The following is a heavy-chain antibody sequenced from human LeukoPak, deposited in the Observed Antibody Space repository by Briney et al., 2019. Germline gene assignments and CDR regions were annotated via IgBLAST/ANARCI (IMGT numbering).Heavy chain of an antibody. CDR3: ARGRLARDYFDY. Sequence: PSETLSLTCTVSGGSISSYYWSWIRQPPGEGLEWIGYIYYSGSTNYNPSLKSRVTISVDTSKNQFSLKLSSVTAADTAVYYCARGRLARDYFDYWGQGTLVTVSS. CDR2: IYYSGST. D-gene: IGHD1-26*01. J-gene: IGHJ4*02. CDR1: GGSISSYY. V-gene: IGHV4-59*01.